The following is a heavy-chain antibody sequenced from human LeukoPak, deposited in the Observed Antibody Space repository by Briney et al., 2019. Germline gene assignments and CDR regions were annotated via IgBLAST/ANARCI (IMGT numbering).Heavy chain of an antibody. CDR1: GYTFTSYY. V-gene: IGHV1-46*01. J-gene: IGHJ3*02. CDR3: ASDGVVWAVLSGSWALDI. CDR2: INPSVGST. D-gene: IGHD3-3*01. Sequence: ASVKVSCKASGYTFTSYYMHWVRHAPGQGLEWMGIINPSVGSTSYAQKFQGRVTMTTDTSTSTVYMELSSMRSEDTAVYYCASDGVVWAVLSGSWALDIWGQGTMVTVSS.